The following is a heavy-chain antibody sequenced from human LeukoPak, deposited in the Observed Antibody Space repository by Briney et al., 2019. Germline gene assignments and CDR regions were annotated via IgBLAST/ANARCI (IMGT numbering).Heavy chain of an antibody. J-gene: IGHJ4*02. CDR2: FSGSGGST. Sequence: GGSLRLSCVASGFTFSSYAMSWVRQAPGKGLEWVSAFSGSGGSTYYADSVKGRFTISRDNSKNTLYLQMNSLRAEDTAVYYCAKDSADILTGYYHYFDYWGQGTLVTVSS. CDR1: GFTFSSYA. D-gene: IGHD3-9*01. V-gene: IGHV3-23*01. CDR3: AKDSADILTGYYHYFDY.